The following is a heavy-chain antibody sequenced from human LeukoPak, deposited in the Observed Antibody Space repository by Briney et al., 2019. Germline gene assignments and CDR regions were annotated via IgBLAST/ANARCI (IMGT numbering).Heavy chain of an antibody. Sequence: GGSLRLSCAASGFTFSSYEMNWVRQAPGKGLEWVSYISSSSSYIYYADPVKGRFTISRDNAKNSLYLQVNSLRAEDTAVYYCARLPGPDEPTYYYDSSGYYSGAFDIWGQGTMVTVSS. CDR3: ARLPGPDEPTYYYDSSGYYSGAFDI. V-gene: IGHV3-21*05. D-gene: IGHD3-22*01. CDR1: GFTFSSYE. J-gene: IGHJ3*02. CDR2: ISSSSSYI.